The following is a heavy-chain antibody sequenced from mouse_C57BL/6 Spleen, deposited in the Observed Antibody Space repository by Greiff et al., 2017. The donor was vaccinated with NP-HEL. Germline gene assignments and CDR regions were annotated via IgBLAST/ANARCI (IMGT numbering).Heavy chain of an antibody. J-gene: IGHJ4*01. V-gene: IGHV1-69*01. D-gene: IGHD2-3*01. CDR3: ARGAYDGLYAMDY. CDR2: FAPSDSYT. Sequence: QVQLQQPGAELVMPGASVKLSCQASGYTFTSYWMHWVKQRPGQGLEWIGEFAPSDSYTNYNHNLKGKSTLTVDKASSTAYMQLSSVTSEDSAVYDCARGAYDGLYAMDYWGQGTSVTVSS. CDR1: GYTFTSYW.